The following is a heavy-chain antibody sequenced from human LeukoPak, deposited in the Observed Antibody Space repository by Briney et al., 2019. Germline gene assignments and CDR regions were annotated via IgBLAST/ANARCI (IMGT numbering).Heavy chain of an antibody. Sequence: SETLSLTCAVYGGSFSGYYWSWIRQPPGKGLEWIGEINHSGSTNYNPSLKSRVTISVDTSTNQFSLKLSSVTAADTAVYYCAREGEQWLVRDWYFDLWGRGTLVTVSS. D-gene: IGHD6-19*01. V-gene: IGHV4-34*01. CDR1: GGSFSGYY. CDR3: AREGEQWLVRDWYFDL. CDR2: INHSGST. J-gene: IGHJ2*01.